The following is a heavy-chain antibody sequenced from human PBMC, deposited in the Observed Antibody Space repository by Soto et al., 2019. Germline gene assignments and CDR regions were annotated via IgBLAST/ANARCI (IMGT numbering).Heavy chain of an antibody. Sequence: EVQLVESGGGLVQPGGSLRLSCAASGFTFNSYWMTWVRQAPGKGLEWVANIKPDGSEKYYVDSVKGRFTISRDNAKTSLYLQMNSLRAEDTAVYYCTTVTTSSVFDYWGQGALVTVSS. D-gene: IGHD4-17*01. CDR1: GFTFNSYW. J-gene: IGHJ4*02. V-gene: IGHV3-7*05. CDR3: TTVTTSSVFDY. CDR2: IKPDGSEK.